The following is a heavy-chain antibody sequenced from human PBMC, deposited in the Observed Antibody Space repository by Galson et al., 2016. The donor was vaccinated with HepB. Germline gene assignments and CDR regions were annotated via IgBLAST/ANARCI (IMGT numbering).Heavy chain of an antibody. CDR2: FIPMTGTA. Sequence: SVKVSCKASGGTLKSYSVIWVRHAPGQGLEWLGGFIPMTGTANSAQKFQGRVTITADESANTVYLELGSLKSDDTAEYYCARGCSSDTCHLNWFDPWGQGTLVTVSS. CDR1: GGTLKSYS. J-gene: IGHJ5*02. CDR3: ARGCSSDTCHLNWFDP. V-gene: IGHV1-69*13. D-gene: IGHD3-22*01.